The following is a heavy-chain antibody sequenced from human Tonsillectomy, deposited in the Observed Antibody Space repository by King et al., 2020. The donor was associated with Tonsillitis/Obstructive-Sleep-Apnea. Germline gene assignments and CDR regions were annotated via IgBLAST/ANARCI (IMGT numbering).Heavy chain of an antibody. V-gene: IGHV3-21*06. Sequence: VQLVESGGGLVKPGGSLRLSCVASGFTFSNYSVNWVRQAPRKGLEWVASIDSSSRYIYYADSVRGRFTISRDNAKNSLLLQMNSLRADDTAVYYCATHSSDWTYFVYWGQGTLVTVSS. CDR2: IDSSSRYI. D-gene: IGHD6-25*01. CDR1: GFTFSNYS. J-gene: IGHJ4*02. CDR3: ATHSSDWTYFVY.